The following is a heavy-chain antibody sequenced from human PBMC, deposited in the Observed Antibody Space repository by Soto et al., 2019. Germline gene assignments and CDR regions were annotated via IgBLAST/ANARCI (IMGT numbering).Heavy chain of an antibody. CDR3: ARGNDYGGNPADY. CDR1: GGTFSSYT. CDR2: IIPILGIA. V-gene: IGHV1-69*02. J-gene: IGHJ4*02. Sequence: SVKVSCKASGGTFSSYTISWVRQAPGQGLEWMGRIIPILGIANYAQKFQGRVTITADKSTSTAYMELSSLRSEDTAVYYCARGNDYGGNPADYWGQGTLVTVSS. D-gene: IGHD4-17*01.